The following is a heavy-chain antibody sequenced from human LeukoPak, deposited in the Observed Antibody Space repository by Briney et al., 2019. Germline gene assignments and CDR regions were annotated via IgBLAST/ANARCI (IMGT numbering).Heavy chain of an antibody. D-gene: IGHD1-26*01. CDR2: ISYDGSNK. CDR3: ARGPPTLTRSGSYDWFDP. CDR1: GYTFTGYY. V-gene: IGHV3-30-3*01. J-gene: IGHJ5*02. Sequence: GESLKISCKGSGYTFTGYYMHWVRQAPGKGLEWVAVISYDGSNKYYADSVKGRFTISRDNSKNTLYLQMNSLRAEDTAVYYCARGPPTLTRSGSYDWFDPWGQGTLVTVSS.